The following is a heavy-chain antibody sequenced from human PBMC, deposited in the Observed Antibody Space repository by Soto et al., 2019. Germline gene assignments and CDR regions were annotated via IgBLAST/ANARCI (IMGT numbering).Heavy chain of an antibody. CDR1: GFTFSSYG. J-gene: IGHJ4*02. Sequence: QVQLVESGGGVVQPGRSLRLSCAASGFTFSSYGMHWVRQAPGKGLEWVAVIWYDGSNKYYADSVKGRFTISRDNSKNTXXLQMNSLRAEDTAVYYCARDGGYCSGGSCYYFPDYWGQGTLVTVSS. CDR2: IWYDGSNK. D-gene: IGHD2-15*01. CDR3: ARDGGYCSGGSCYYFPDY. V-gene: IGHV3-33*01.